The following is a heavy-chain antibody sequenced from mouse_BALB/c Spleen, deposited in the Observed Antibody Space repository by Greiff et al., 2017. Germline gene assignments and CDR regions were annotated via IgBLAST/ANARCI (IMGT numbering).Heavy chain of an antibody. Sequence: LQQPGSELVRPGASVKLSCKASGYTFTSYWMHWVKQRPGQGLEWIGNIYPGSGSTNYDEKFKSKATLTVDTSSSTAYMQLSSLTSEDSAVYYCTRGGGYPFDYWGQGTTLTVSS. CDR1: GYTFTSYW. CDR2: IYPGSGST. J-gene: IGHJ2*01. CDR3: TRGGGYPFDY. V-gene: IGHV1S22*01. D-gene: IGHD2-2*01.